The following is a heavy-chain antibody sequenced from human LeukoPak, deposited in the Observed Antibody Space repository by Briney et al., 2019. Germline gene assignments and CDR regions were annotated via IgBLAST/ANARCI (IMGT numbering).Heavy chain of an antibody. CDR2: IYYSGST. D-gene: IGHD1-1*01. Sequence: SETLSLTCTVSGGSISSYYWSWIRQPPGKGLEWIGYIYYSGSTNYNPSFKSRVTISVDTSKNQFSLKLSSVTAADTAVYYCARKLERRSGNWFDPWGPGTPVTVSS. J-gene: IGHJ5*02. V-gene: IGHV4-59*01. CDR1: GGSISSYY. CDR3: ARKLERRSGNWFDP.